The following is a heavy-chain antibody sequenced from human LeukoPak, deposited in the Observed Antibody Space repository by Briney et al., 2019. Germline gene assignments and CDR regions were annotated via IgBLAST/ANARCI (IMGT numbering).Heavy chain of an antibody. CDR1: VFTFSRYW. Sequence: GGPLRLSCAASVFTFSRYWMHWVRGSPGKALVWVSRINSCGRSIKYADPVKRLLHLPRQNPKNTLYLQMQSLSAEHAAVLYCARVISSSWSAPGYWGQGTLVTVSS. V-gene: IGHV3-74*01. CDR3: ARVISSSWSAPGY. D-gene: IGHD6-13*01. CDR2: INSCGRSI. J-gene: IGHJ4*02.